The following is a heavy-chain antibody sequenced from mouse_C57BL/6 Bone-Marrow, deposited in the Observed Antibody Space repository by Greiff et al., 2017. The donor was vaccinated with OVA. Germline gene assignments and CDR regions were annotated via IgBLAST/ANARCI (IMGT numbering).Heavy chain of an antibody. CDR2: ISYSGST. CDR3: ARELRFYYFDY. CDR1: GYSITSGYD. V-gene: IGHV3-1*01. Sequence: DVHLVESGPGMVKPSQSLSLTCTVTGYSITSGYDWHWIRHFPGNKLAWMGYISYSGSTNYNPSLKIRISITHDTSTNHFFLKLNSVTTEDTATYYCARELRFYYFDYWGQGTTLTVSS. D-gene: IGHD1-1*01. J-gene: IGHJ2*01.